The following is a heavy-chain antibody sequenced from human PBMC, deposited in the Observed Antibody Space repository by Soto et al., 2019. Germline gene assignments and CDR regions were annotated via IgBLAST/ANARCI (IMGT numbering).Heavy chain of an antibody. CDR1: GGSISSGGYY. Sequence: PSETLSLTCTVSGGSISSGGYYWSWIRQHPGKGLEWIGYIYYSGSTYYNPSLKSRVTISVDTSKNQFSLKLSSVTAADTAVYYCARYCSGGSPPPSFWFDPWGQGTLVTVSS. CDR3: ARYCSGGSPPPSFWFDP. D-gene: IGHD2-15*01. CDR2: IYYSGST. J-gene: IGHJ5*02. V-gene: IGHV4-31*03.